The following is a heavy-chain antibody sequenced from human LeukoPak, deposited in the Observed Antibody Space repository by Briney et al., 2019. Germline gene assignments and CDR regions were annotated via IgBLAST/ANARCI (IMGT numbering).Heavy chain of an antibody. CDR2: IYTRGST. CDR1: GGSINNYY. CDR3: ARATAAGYFQH. J-gene: IGHJ1*01. V-gene: IGHV4-4*07. Sequence: PSETLSLTCTVSGGSINNYYWSWLRQPAGKGLEWIGRIYTRGSTNYNPSLKSRVTMSVDTSKNQFSLKLSSVTAADTAVYYCARATAAGYFQHWGQGTPVTVSS. D-gene: IGHD4-17*01.